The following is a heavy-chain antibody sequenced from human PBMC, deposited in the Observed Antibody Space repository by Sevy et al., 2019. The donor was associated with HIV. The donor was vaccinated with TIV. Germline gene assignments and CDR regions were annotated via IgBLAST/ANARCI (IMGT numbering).Heavy chain of an antibody. CDR1: GFAFRSHA. CDR3: ARDGGYSIKWYPLY. CDR2: ISYEGTET. D-gene: IGHD1-26*01. Sequence: GGSLRLSCAASGFAFRSHAMHWVRQAPGKGLEWVATISYEGTETFYAASVEGRFTISRDNSKNMLSLQINSLRPEDTAVYYCARDGGYSIKWYPLYWSHGTLVTVSS. V-gene: IGHV3-30-3*01. J-gene: IGHJ4*01.